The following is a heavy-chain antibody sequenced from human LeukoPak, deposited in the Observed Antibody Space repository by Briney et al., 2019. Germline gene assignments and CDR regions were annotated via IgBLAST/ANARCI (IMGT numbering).Heavy chain of an antibody. D-gene: IGHD3-10*01. Sequence: SETLSLTCTVSGGSISSYYWSWIRQPAGKGLEWIGRIYTSGSTNYNPSLKSRVTVSVDTSKNQFSLKLSSVTAADTAVYYCAREEVYYGSGSSDAFDIWGQGTMVTVSS. CDR1: GGSISSYY. J-gene: IGHJ3*02. CDR3: AREEVYYGSGSSDAFDI. CDR2: IYTSGST. V-gene: IGHV4-4*07.